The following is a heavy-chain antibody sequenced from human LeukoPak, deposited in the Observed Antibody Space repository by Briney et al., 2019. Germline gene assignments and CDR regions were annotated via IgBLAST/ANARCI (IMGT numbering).Heavy chain of an antibody. CDR1: GDSISSSSYY. J-gene: IGHJ4*02. D-gene: IGHD5-24*01. V-gene: IGHV4-39*01. Sequence: SETLSLTCTVSGDSISSSSYYWGWIRQPPGEGLEWVGSTHYSGSTYYSPSLKSRATISVDTSKNQFSLKLSSVTASDTAVYYCARHDGYTNFDYWGQGTLVTVSS. CDR2: THYSGST. CDR3: ARHDGYTNFDY.